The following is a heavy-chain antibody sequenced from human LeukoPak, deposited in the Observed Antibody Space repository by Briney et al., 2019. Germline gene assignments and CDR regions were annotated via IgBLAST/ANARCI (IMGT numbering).Heavy chain of an antibody. CDR1: GFTFGSYS. J-gene: IGHJ4*02. D-gene: IGHD3-10*01. CDR3: ARAWDPPTMVRGYPIPGY. Sequence: GGSLRFSCAASGFTFGSYSMNWVRQAPGKGLEWVSSISSSSSYIYYADSVKGRFTISRDNAKNSLYLQMNSLRAEDTAVYYCARAWDPPTMVRGYPIPGYWGQGTLVTVSS. CDR2: ISSSSSYI. V-gene: IGHV3-21*01.